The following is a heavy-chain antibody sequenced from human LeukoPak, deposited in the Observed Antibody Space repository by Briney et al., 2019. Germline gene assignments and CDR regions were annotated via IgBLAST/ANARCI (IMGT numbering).Heavy chain of an antibody. CDR2: ISGSGGST. D-gene: IGHD4-17*01. CDR3: ARGSRGYGDSSFDY. CDR1: GFTFSSYG. Sequence: GGSLRLSCAASGFTFSSYGMSWVRQAPGKGLEWVSAISGSGGSTYYADSVKGRFTISRDNSKNTLYLQMNSLRAEDTAVYYCARGSRGYGDSSFDYWGQGTLVTVSS. V-gene: IGHV3-23*01. J-gene: IGHJ4*02.